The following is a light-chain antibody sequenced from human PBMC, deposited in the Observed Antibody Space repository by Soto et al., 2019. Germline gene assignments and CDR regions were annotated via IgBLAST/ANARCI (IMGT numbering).Light chain of an antibody. Sequence: DIQMTQSPSSLSASVGDRVTITCRASQSINTYLNWYQQKPGKAPKLLIYAASSSLSGVPSRFSSSGSGTDFTLTISSLQPEDVAIYYCQQTYTTRGYTFGQGTKLEIK. CDR1: QSINTY. V-gene: IGKV1-39*01. J-gene: IGKJ2*01. CDR2: AAS. CDR3: QQTYTTRGYT.